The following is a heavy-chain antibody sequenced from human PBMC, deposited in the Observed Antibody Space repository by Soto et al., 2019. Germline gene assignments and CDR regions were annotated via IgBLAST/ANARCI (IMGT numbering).Heavy chain of an antibody. CDR3: ARDWVAVSDY. CDR2: ISYDGSNR. V-gene: IGHV3-30*03. Sequence: HPGGSLRLSCAASGFTFSSYGMHWVRQAPGKGLEWVAVISYDGSNRYYTDSVKGRFTISRDNSKNTLYLQMNSLRAEDTAVYYCARDWVAVSDYWGQGTLVTVSS. J-gene: IGHJ4*02. D-gene: IGHD6-19*01. CDR1: GFTFSSYG.